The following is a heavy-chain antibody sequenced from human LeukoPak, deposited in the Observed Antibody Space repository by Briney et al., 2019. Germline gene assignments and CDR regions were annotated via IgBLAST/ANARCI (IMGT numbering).Heavy chain of an antibody. CDR3: ARGYYYYYMDV. CDR2: IYYSGST. CDR1: GGSISSHY. Sequence: SETLSLTCTVSGGSISSHYWSWIRQPPGKGLEWIGHIYYSGSTNYNPSLKSRVTISVDTSKNQFSLKLSSVTAADTAVYYCARGYYYYYMDVWGKGTTVTVSS. J-gene: IGHJ6*03. V-gene: IGHV4-59*11.